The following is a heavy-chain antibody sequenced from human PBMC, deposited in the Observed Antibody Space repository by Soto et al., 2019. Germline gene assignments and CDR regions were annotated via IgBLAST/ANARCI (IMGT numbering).Heavy chain of an antibody. D-gene: IGHD2-15*01. J-gene: IGHJ3*02. CDR2: IIPILGIA. V-gene: IGHV1-69*02. CDR3: ASSSDIVVVVSAMGAFDI. CDR1: GGTFSSYT. Sequence: QVQLVQSGAEVKKPGSSVKVSCKASGGTFSSYTISWVRQAPGQGLEWMGRIIPILGIANYAQKFQGIVTITADKSTSTAYMELSGLRSEDTAVYYCASSSDIVVVVSAMGAFDIWGQGTMVTVSS.